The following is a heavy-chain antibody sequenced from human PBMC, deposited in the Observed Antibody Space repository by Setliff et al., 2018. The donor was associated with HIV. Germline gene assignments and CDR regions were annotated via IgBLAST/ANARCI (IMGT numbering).Heavy chain of an antibody. Sequence: PSETLSLTCTVSNVSINSYYWSWIRQPAGKGLEWIGHIYTSGSTSYNPSLKSRVTISVDTSKNQFFLKLSSVTAADPAVYYCARTVTSLFDYWGQGTLVTVSS. D-gene: IGHD4-17*01. CDR1: NVSINSYY. CDR3: ARTVTSLFDY. J-gene: IGHJ4*02. V-gene: IGHV4-4*07. CDR2: IYTSGST.